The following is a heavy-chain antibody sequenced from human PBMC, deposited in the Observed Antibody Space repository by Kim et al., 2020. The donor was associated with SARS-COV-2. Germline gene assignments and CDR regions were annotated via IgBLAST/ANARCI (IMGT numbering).Heavy chain of an antibody. Sequence: SETLSLTCSVSGDSITSYYWNWIRQSPGKGLEWIGYISYTGTATYNPSLKSRVTISLDTSNTQFSLTLTSVTAADTAGYFCARSITTTSFSDTSASRYFDVWGPGRRVTVSS. D-gene: IGHD4-17*01. CDR2: ISYTGTA. V-gene: IGHV4-59*01. CDR3: ARSITTTSFSDTSASRYFDV. CDR1: GDSITSYY. J-gene: IGHJ4*02.